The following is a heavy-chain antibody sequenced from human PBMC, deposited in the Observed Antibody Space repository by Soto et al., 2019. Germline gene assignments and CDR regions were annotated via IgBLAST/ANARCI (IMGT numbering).Heavy chain of an antibody. Sequence: GGSLRLSCAASGFTFSSYAMSWVRQAPGKGLEWVSAISGSGGSTYYADSVKGRFTISRDNSKNTLYLQMNSLRAEDTAVYYCAKVIRSRSSGWYFDYWGQGTLVTVSS. CDR1: GFTFSSYA. D-gene: IGHD6-19*01. V-gene: IGHV3-23*01. CDR2: ISGSGGST. CDR3: AKVIRSRSSGWYFDY. J-gene: IGHJ4*02.